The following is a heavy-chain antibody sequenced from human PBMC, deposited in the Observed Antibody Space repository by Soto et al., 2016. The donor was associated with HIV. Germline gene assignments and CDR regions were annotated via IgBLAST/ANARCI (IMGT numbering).Heavy chain of an antibody. CDR1: GASFGSLHW. V-gene: IGHV4-4*02. D-gene: IGHD3-10*01. J-gene: IGHJ4*01. Sequence: QVHLQESGPGMVKPSGTLSLTCDVSGASFGSLHWWSWLRQTPGKGLEWIGEIFHSGSAHYNSSLKSRVSMSIDKSKSQFSLNLNFVTAADTAIYYCARGFSAEPHLIHYFDYWAEEPWSPSPQ. CDR2: IFHSGSA. CDR3: ARGFSAEPHLIHYFDY.